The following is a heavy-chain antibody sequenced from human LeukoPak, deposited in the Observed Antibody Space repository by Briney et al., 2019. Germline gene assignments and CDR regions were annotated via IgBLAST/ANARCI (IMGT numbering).Heavy chain of an antibody. V-gene: IGHV3-23*01. CDR2: ISGSGGST. CDR3: ARRAGAYSHPYDY. D-gene: IGHD4/OR15-4a*01. J-gene: IGHJ4*02. Sequence: GGSLRLSCVVSGFTFSSYAMSWVRQAPGKGLEWVSGISGSGGSTYYADSVKGRFTISRDNSKNTLYLQMNSLRAEDTAVYYCARRAGAYSHPYDYWGQGTLVTVSS. CDR1: GFTFSSYA.